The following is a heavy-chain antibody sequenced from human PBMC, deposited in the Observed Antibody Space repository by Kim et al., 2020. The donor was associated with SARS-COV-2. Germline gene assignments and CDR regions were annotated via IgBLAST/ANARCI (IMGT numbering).Heavy chain of an antibody. D-gene: IGHD6-25*01. CDR3: AREAALRAAPQKNFDY. CDR2: INPSGAFT. V-gene: IGHV1-46*01. CDR1: GFTFTNYF. Sequence: ASVKVSCKASGFTFTNYFMHWVRQAPGQGLEWMGTINPSGAFTLFTQKYQSRVIITKDTSTSTVYMEVSSLRSEDTAVYFCAREAALRAAPQKNFDYWGQGTLVTVSS. J-gene: IGHJ4*02.